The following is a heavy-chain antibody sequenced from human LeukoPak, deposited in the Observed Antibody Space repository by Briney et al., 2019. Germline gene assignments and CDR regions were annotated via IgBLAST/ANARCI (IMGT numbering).Heavy chain of an antibody. CDR3: ARDGRRVETGGYHFDY. CDR2: ISYDRSNE. V-gene: IGHV3-30-3*01. J-gene: IGHJ4*02. CDR1: GFTFTSYS. D-gene: IGHD2-8*02. Sequence: PGGSLRLSCTASGFTFTSYSMHWVRQAPGKGLEWVAHISYDRSNEHYADSVKGRLTISRDNPKNTLYLQMNSPRAEDTAVYYCARDGRRVETGGYHFDYWGQGTLVTVSS.